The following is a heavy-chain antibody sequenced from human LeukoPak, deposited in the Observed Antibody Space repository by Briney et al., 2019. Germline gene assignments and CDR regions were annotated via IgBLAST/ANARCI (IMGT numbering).Heavy chain of an antibody. CDR2: IIPVSGTT. CDR1: GGTLSNHA. V-gene: IGHV1-69*05. Sequence: SVKVSCKASGGTLSNHAVSWVRQAPGQGGEWMGRIIPVSGTTKYAETFQGRVTITTDESTSTVYMELSSLRSEDTAVYFCARSVNWGALNYWYFDLWGRGTLVAVSS. CDR3: ARSVNWGALNYWYFDL. D-gene: IGHD7-27*01. J-gene: IGHJ2*01.